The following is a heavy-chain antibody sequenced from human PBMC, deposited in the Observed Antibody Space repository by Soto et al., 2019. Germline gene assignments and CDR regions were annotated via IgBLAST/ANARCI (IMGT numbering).Heavy chain of an antibody. CDR1: GGSISSYY. J-gene: IGHJ4*02. CDR2: TYYSGST. D-gene: IGHD2-21*02. CDR3: ARGWGLVFDY. V-gene: IGHV4-59*01. Sequence: QVQLQESGPGLVKPSETLSLTCTVSGGSISSYYWSWIRQPPGKGLEWIGYTYYSGSTNYNPSLKSRVTISVDTSKNQFSLKLSSVTAADTAVYYCARGWGLVFDYWGQGTRVTVSS.